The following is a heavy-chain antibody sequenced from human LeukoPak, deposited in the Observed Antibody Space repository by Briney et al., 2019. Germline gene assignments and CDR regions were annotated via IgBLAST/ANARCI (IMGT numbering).Heavy chain of an antibody. CDR2: IYTSGST. CDR1: GGSISSGSYY. V-gene: IGHV4-61*02. Sequence: SQTLSLTCTVSGGSISSGSYYWSWIRQPAGKGLEWIGRIYTSGSTTYNASLKSRVTISGDTSKNQFSLKVSSVTAADTAVYYCARDFGIFDYGMDVWGQGTTVTVSS. J-gene: IGHJ6*02. D-gene: IGHD3-16*01. CDR3: ARDFGIFDYGMDV.